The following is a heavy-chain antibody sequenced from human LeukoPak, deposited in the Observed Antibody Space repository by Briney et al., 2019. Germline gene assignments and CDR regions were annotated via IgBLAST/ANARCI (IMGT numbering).Heavy chain of an antibody. J-gene: IGHJ6*01. D-gene: IGHD5-24*01. CDR3: AREATITGWGVGRWDYGMDV. CDR2: INPSGGST. CDR1: GYTFTSYY. V-gene: IGHV1-46*01. Sequence: ASVKVSCKASGYTFTSYYMRWVRQAPGQGLEWMGIINPSGGSTSYAQKFQGRVTMTRDTSTSTVYMELSSLRSEDTAVYYCAREATITGWGVGRWDYGMDVWGQGTTVTVSS.